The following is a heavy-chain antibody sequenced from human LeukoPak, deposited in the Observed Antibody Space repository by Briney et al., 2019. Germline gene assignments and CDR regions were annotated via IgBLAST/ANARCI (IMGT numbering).Heavy chain of an antibody. D-gene: IGHD5-12*01. CDR3: AKDLGVATTPPDY. CDR1: GLTFSSYA. V-gene: IGHV3-23*01. CDR2: ISGSGGSI. Sequence: GGSLRLSCAASGLTFSSYAMNWVRQAPGKGLEWVSAISGSGGSIYYADSVKGRFTISRDSSRNTLYLQMNSLRAEDTAVYYCAKDLGVATTPPDYWGQGTLVTVSS. J-gene: IGHJ4*02.